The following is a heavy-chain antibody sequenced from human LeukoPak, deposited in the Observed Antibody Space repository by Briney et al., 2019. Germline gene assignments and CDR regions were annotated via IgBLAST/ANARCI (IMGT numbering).Heavy chain of an antibody. CDR1: GYTFTSYD. V-gene: IGHV1-8*01. D-gene: IGHD3-3*01. Sequence: ASVKVSCKASGYTFTSYDINWVRQATGQGLEWMGWMNPNSGNTGYAQKFQGRVTMTRNTSISTAYMELGSLRSEDTAVYYCAREGVVDMGFDYWGQGTLVTVSS. J-gene: IGHJ4*02. CDR3: AREGVVDMGFDY. CDR2: MNPNSGNT.